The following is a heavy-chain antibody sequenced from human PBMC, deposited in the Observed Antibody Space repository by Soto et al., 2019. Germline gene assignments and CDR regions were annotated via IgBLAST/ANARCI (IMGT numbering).Heavy chain of an antibody. CDR3: ARAERSGGSSSDS. Sequence: QVQLVQSGAEVKKPGASVKVSCKASGYTFTHYGISWARQAPGQGLEWMGWISAYNGNTKYAQNLTGRATMTPDTATSKAYMELRRLRSDDTAVYYCARAERSGGSSSDSWGQGTLVTVSS. V-gene: IGHV1-18*04. CDR2: ISAYNGNT. D-gene: IGHD6-6*01. J-gene: IGHJ4*02. CDR1: GYTFTHYG.